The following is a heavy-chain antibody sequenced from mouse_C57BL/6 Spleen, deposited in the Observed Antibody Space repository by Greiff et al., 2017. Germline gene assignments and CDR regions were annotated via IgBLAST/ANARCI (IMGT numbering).Heavy chain of an antibody. D-gene: IGHD1-1*01. CDR2: IDPEDGET. J-gene: IGHJ2*01. CDR3: AFILFITTVVDDY. CDR1: GFNIKDYY. Sequence: EVKVVESGAELVKPGASVKLSCTASGFNIKDYYMHWVKQRTEQGLEWIGRIDPEDGETKYAPKFQGKATITADTSSNTAYLQLSSLTSEDTAVYYCAFILFITTVVDDYWGQGTTLTVSS. V-gene: IGHV14-2*01.